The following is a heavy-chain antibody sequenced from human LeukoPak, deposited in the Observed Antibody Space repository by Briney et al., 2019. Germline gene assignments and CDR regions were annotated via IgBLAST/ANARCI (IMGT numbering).Heavy chain of an antibody. CDR2: INPNSGVT. Sequence: ASVRVSCKASGYTFSDYYMHWVRQAPGQGLEWMGWINPNSGVTNCAQRFQGRVTMTRDTSISTAYMELSNLRSDDTAVYYCARGGYAAYVTLDFWGQGTLVTVSS. V-gene: IGHV1-2*02. J-gene: IGHJ4*02. CDR3: ARGGYAAYVTLDF. CDR1: GYTFSDYY. D-gene: IGHD5-12*01.